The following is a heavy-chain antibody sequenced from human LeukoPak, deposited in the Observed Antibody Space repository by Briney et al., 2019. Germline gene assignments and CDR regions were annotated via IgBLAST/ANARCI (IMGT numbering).Heavy chain of an antibody. V-gene: IGHV3-48*03. CDR3: ATGGGGYSYGYSIN. CDR1: GFTFSSYE. CDR2: ISSSGSTI. J-gene: IGHJ4*02. D-gene: IGHD5-18*01. Sequence: PGGSLRLSCAASGFTFSSYEMNWVRQAPGKGLEWVSYISSSGSTIYYADSVKGRFTISRDNAKNSLYLQMNSLRAEDTAVYYCATGGGGYSYGYSINWGQGTLVTVSS.